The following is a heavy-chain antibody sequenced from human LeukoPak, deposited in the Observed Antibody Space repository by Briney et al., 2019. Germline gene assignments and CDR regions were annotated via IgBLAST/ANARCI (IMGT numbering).Heavy chain of an antibody. CDR1: GFTFSSYS. D-gene: IGHD4-23*01. Sequence: GGSLRLSCAASGFTFSSYSMNWVRQAPGKGLEWVSSISSSSSYIYYADSVKGRFTISRDNAKNSLYLQMNSLRAEDTAVYYCARIRWYQDGDAFDIWGQGTMVTVSS. J-gene: IGHJ3*02. CDR3: ARIRWYQDGDAFDI. CDR2: ISSSSSYI. V-gene: IGHV3-21*01.